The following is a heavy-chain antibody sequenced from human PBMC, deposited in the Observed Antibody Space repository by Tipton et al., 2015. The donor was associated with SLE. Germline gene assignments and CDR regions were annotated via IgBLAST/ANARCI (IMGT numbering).Heavy chain of an antibody. J-gene: IGHJ6*02. D-gene: IGHD3-10*01. V-gene: IGHV3-23*03. Sequence: SLRLSCAASGFTFSSYAMSWVRQAPGKGLEWVSVIYSGGSIYYADSVRGRFTISRDNSKNTLYLQMNSLRAEDTAVYYCAKDRSTMALYGMDVWGQGTTVTVSS. CDR2: IYSGGSI. CDR1: GFTFSSYA. CDR3: AKDRSTMALYGMDV.